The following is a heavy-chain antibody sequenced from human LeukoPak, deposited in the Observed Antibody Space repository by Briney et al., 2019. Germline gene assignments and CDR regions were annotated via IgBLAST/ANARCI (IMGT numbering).Heavy chain of an antibody. V-gene: IGHV3-48*01. D-gene: IGHD3-22*01. CDR1: GFTFSSYS. CDR2: ISSSSSTM. J-gene: IGHJ4*02. CDR3: ASEPDYDSSGYHRLFDY. Sequence: GGSLRLSCAASGFTFSSYSMNWVRQAPGKGLEWVSYISSSSSTMYYADSVKGRFTISRDNAKNSLYLQMNSLRAEDTAVYYCASEPDYDSSGYHRLFDYWGQGTLVTVSS.